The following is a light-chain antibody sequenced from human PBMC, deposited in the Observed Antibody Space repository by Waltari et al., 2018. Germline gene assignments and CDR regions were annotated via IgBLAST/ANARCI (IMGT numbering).Light chain of an antibody. V-gene: IGLV2-8*01. Sequence: QSALTQPPSASGSPGQSVTISCTGTSSDVGGYNYVSWYQQHPGKAPKLMIPDVTQRPPAVPYRFSGDKSGNTASLTVSGLQADDESDYYCCSYAADSSFVFGGGTKLTVL. CDR1: SSDVGGYNY. CDR3: CSYAADSSFV. CDR2: DVT. J-gene: IGLJ2*01.